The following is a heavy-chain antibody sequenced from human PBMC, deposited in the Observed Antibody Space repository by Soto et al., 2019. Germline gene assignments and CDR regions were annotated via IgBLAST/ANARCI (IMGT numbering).Heavy chain of an antibody. CDR2: IYYSAST. Sequence: SETLSPTCTLSAGSISSGVYYWSWLREPPGKGLEWIGYIYYSASTYYNPSHKSRVTVSVDTSKNQFSLKLSSVTAADTAVYYCARDFWFGESHHFDYWGQGTLVTVSS. CDR1: AGSISSGVYY. J-gene: IGHJ4*02. CDR3: ARDFWFGESHHFDY. V-gene: IGHV4-30-4*08. D-gene: IGHD3-10*01.